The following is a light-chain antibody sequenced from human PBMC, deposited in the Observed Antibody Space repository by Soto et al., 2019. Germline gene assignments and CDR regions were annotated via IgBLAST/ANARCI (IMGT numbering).Light chain of an antibody. J-gene: IGLJ3*02. Sequence: QSALTQPASMSGSPGQSITISCTGTSSDVGLYNLVSWYQHLPGKAPKLIIYEVNERPSGISDRFSGSKSGNTASLTISGLRDEDEADYYCCSYVGSSILMFGGGTQLTVL. CDR2: EVN. CDR3: CSYVGSSILM. V-gene: IGLV2-23*02. CDR1: SSDVGLYNL.